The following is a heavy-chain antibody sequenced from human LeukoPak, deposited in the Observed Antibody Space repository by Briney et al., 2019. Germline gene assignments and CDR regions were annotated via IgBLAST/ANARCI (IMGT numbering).Heavy chain of an antibody. CDR3: ARDYSNYGFDP. CDR2: IYYSGGST. V-gene: IGHV4-59*01. CDR1: GGSISSSY. D-gene: IGHD4-11*01. Sequence: SETLSLTCTVSGGSISSSYWSWIRQPPGKGLEWIGYIYYSGGSTNYNPSLKSRVTISVDTSKNQFSLKLSSVTAADTAVYYCARDYSNYGFDPWGQGTLVTVSS. J-gene: IGHJ5*02.